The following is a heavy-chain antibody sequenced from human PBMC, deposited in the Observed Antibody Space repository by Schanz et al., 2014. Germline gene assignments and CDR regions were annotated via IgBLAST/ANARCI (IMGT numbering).Heavy chain of an antibody. D-gene: IGHD4-17*01. CDR1: GYTFTSHH. J-gene: IGHJ4*02. Sequence: QVQLVQSGAEVKKPGASLKISCKASGYTFTSHHIHWVRQAPGQGLEWMGIVNPDGGSTSYAQNFKSRVSTTSDTSTSTVYLDINSLKSEDTAVYYCARGSTMSTSAFEFWGQGSLVTVSS. CDR3: ARGSTMSTSAFEF. V-gene: IGHV1-46*01. CDR2: VNPDGGST.